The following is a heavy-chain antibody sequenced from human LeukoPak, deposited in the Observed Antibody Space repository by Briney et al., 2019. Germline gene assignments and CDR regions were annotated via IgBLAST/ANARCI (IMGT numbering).Heavy chain of an antibody. CDR2: ISGSGGNT. J-gene: IGHJ4*02. V-gene: IGHV3-23*01. D-gene: IGHD2-15*01. CDR1: GFTFTTYA. Sequence: GGSLRLSCAASGFTFTTYAMSWVRQAPGKGLEWVSAISGSGGNTYYENSVKGRFTISRGSSKNTLYLQMNTLRAEDTAVYYCARQLGYCSAGTCHFDNWGQGTLVTVSS. CDR3: ARQLGYCSAGTCHFDN.